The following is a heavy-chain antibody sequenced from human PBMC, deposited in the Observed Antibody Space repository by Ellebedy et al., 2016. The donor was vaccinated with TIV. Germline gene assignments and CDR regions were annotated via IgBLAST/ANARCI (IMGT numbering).Heavy chain of an antibody. CDR1: GFTFSTYA. V-gene: IGHV3-23*01. CDR2: FNSGGTT. D-gene: IGHD2-8*02. CDR3: AKEVVYQKIFDF. Sequence: GESLKISCAASGFTFSTYAMSWVRQAPGQGLMWVSGFNSGGTTYYADSVKGRFTISRDNSKNTLYLQMNSLRAEDTAVYYCAKEVVYQKIFDFWGQGTLVTVSS. J-gene: IGHJ4*02.